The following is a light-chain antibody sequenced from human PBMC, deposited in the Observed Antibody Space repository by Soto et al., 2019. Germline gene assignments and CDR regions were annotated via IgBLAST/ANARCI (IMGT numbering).Light chain of an antibody. CDR2: DNN. CDR1: SSNIANNY. V-gene: IGLV1-51*01. Sequence: QSVLTQPPSVSAAPGQTVTISCSGSSSNIANNYVSWYQQLPGTAPKLLIYDNNKRPSGIPDRFSGSKSGPSATLGITGLQTGDEADYYCGTWDSSLSVVVFGGGTKLTVL. CDR3: GTWDSSLSVVV. J-gene: IGLJ2*01.